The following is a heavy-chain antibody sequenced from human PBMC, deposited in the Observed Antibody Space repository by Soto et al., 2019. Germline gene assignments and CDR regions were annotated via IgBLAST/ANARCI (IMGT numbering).Heavy chain of an antibody. CDR2: IWNDGSSK. Sequence: PGGALRLSCAASGVTFRDHAMHWVRQAPGKGREWLAIIWNDGSSKFYAGSVQGRFTISRDNSKNTVYLQMNTLSAEDTAVYYCARALFPDVDIYAMDVWGQGTTVTVSS. D-gene: IGHD5-12*01. V-gene: IGHV3-33*01. CDR3: ARALFPDVDIYAMDV. CDR1: GVTFRDHA. J-gene: IGHJ6*02.